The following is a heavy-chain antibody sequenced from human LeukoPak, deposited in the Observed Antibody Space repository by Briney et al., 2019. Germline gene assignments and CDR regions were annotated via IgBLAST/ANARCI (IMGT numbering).Heavy chain of an antibody. Sequence: SETLSLTCTVSGGSISSYYWSWIRQPPGKGLEWIGYIYYSGSTNYNPSLKSRVTISVDTSKNQFSLKLSSVTAADTAVYYCARAWCSSTSCYFTDYYYMDVWGKGTTVTVSS. CDR1: GGSISSYY. CDR2: IYYSGST. D-gene: IGHD2-2*01. J-gene: IGHJ6*03. CDR3: ARAWCSSTSCYFTDYYYMDV. V-gene: IGHV4-59*01.